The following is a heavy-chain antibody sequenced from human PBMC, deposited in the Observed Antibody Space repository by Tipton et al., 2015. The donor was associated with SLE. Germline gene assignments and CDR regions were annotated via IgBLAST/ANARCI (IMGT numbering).Heavy chain of an antibody. CDR1: GGSISSHY. CDR2: IYYSGST. CDR3: ARGSSLLWFRELSPRGGFDY. J-gene: IGHJ4*02. D-gene: IGHD3-10*01. V-gene: IGHV4-59*11. Sequence: TLSLTCTVSGGSISSHYWSWIRQPPGKGLEWIGYIYYSGSTNYNPSLKSRVSMSVDTSKNQFSLRLSSVTAADTAVYYCARGSSLLWFRELSPRGGFDYWGQGTLVTVSS.